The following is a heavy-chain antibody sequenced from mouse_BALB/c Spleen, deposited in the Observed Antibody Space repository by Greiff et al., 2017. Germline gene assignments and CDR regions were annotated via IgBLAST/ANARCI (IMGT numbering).Heavy chain of an antibody. J-gene: IGHJ2*01. Sequence: VQLQQSGAELARPGASVKLSCKASGYTFTSYWMQWVKQRPGQGLEWIGAIYPGDGDTRYTQKFKGKATLTADKSSSTAYMQLSSLASEDSAVYYCARGKDLYFDYWGQGTTLTVSS. CDR3: ARGKDLYFDY. CDR2: IYPGDGDT. CDR1: GYTFTSYW. V-gene: IGHV1-87*01.